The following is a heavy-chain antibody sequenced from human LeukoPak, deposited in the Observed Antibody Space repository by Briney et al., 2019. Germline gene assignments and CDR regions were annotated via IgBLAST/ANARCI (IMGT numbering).Heavy chain of an antibody. D-gene: IGHD1-1*01. J-gene: IGHJ3*02. V-gene: IGHV3-74*01. CDR1: GFTFSNYW. CDR2: IHSDGSST. CDR3: ARGNAHAFDI. Sequence: PGGSLRLSCAASGFTFSNYWMHWVRQAPGKWLVWVSRIHSDGSSTTSADSVKGRFTISRDNAENTLYLQMNSLRAEDTAVYFCARGNAHAFDIWGQGTMVTVSS.